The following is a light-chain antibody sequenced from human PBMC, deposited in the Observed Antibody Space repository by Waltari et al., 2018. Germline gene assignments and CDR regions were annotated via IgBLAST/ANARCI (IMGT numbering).Light chain of an antibody. V-gene: IGLV1-44*01. Sequence: QSVLTQPPSASGAPGQTVTTSCSGSSSNIGINTVTWYQQLPGTAPKLLIYANYHRPSGVPDRFSGSKSDTSASLAISGLQSEDEADYFCAAWDDSLNGRVFGGGTKLTVL. CDR3: AAWDDSLNGRV. J-gene: IGLJ3*02. CDR1: SSNIGINT. CDR2: ANY.